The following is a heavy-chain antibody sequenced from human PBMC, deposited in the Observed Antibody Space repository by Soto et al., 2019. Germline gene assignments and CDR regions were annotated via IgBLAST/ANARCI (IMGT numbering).Heavy chain of an antibody. D-gene: IGHD3-10*01. J-gene: IGHJ4*02. CDR1: GGSISSGGYY. Sequence: PSETLSPTCTVSGGSISSGGYYWSWIRQHPGKGLEWIGYIYYSGSTYYNPSLKSRVAISVDTSKNQFSLKLSSVTAADTAVYYCARAATYYYGSGSYYSLDYWGQGTLVTVSS. CDR3: ARAATYYYGSGSYYSLDY. V-gene: IGHV4-31*03. CDR2: IYYSGST.